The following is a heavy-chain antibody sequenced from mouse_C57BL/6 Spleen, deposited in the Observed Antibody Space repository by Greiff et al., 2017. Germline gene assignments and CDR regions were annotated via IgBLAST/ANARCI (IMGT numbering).Heavy chain of an antibody. V-gene: IGHV1-53*01. CDR3: ARSLRGYYYAMDY. Sequence: QVQLQQPGPELVKPGASVKLSCKASGYTFTSYWMHWVKQRPGQGLEWIGNINPSNGGTNYNEKFKSKATLTVDKSSSTAYMQLSSLTSEDSAVYYCARSLRGYYYAMDYWGQGTSVTVSS. D-gene: IGHD3-2*02. CDR1: GYTFTSYW. J-gene: IGHJ4*01. CDR2: INPSNGGT.